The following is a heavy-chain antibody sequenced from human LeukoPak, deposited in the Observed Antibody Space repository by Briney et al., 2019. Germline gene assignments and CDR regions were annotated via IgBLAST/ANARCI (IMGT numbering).Heavy chain of an antibody. J-gene: IGHJ4*02. D-gene: IGHD4-11*01. CDR3: ATDQAPYSNSWGGVDY. CDR2: ISYDGINK. CDR1: GSTFSSYG. V-gene: IGHV3-30*03. Sequence: GGSLRLSCAASGSTFSSYGMHWVRQAPGKGLEWVAVISYDGINKYYVDSVKGRFTISRDNSKNTLYLQMNSLRAEDTAVYYCATDQAPYSNSWGGVDYWGQGTLVTVSS.